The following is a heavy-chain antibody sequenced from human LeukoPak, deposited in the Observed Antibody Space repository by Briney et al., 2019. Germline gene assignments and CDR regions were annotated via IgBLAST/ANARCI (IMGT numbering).Heavy chain of an antibody. D-gene: IGHD5-18*01. Sequence: PSQTLSLTCTVSGGSIRSGDYYWSWIRQPPGKGLEWIGYIYYSGSTYYNPSLKSRVTISVDTSKNQFSLKLSSVTAADTAVYYCARGRDPEGTAMVTDGAFDIWGQGTMVTVSS. CDR3: ARGRDPEGTAMVTDGAFDI. CDR1: GGSIRSGDYY. V-gene: IGHV4-30-4*08. CDR2: IYYSGST. J-gene: IGHJ3*02.